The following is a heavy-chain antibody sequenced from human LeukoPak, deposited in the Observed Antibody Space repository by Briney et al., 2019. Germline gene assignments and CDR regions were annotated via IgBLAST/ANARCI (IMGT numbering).Heavy chain of an antibody. CDR1: GFTYSTYA. J-gene: IGHJ4*02. V-gene: IGHV3-23*01. CDR2: ISGSGGST. Sequence: GGSLRLSCAASGFTYSTYAMSWVRQAPGKGLEWVSAISGSGGSTYYADSVKGRFTISRDNSENTLSLQMISLRTEDTAVYYCFAAADGGYWGQGTLVTVSS. CDR3: FAAADGGY. D-gene: IGHD6-13*01.